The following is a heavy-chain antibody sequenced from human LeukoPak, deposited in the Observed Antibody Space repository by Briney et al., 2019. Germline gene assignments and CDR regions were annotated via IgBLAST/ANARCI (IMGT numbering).Heavy chain of an antibody. D-gene: IGHD1-26*01. Sequence: PGGSLRLSCAASGFTVSSSYMSWVRQAPGKGLEWVSVIYSGGSTYYADSVKGRFTISRDNSKNTLYLQMNSLRVEDTAVYYCARVIVGGIPGAFDIWGQGTMVTVSS. CDR3: ARVIVGGIPGAFDI. CDR2: IYSGGST. CDR1: GFTVSSSY. V-gene: IGHV3-53*01. J-gene: IGHJ3*02.